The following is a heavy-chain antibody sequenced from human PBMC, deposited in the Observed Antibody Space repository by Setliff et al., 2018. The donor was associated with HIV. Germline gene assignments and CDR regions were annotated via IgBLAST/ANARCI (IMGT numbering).Heavy chain of an antibody. CDR2: INHRGST. J-gene: IGHJ4*02. CDR1: GGSISSGGSY. Sequence: TLSLTCTVSGGSISSGGSYWSWIRQHPGKGLEWIGYINHRGSTNCNPSLKSRVSISVDTSKNQFSLKLSSVTAADTAVYYCATLKMATIYRDFDYWGQGTLVTVAS. CDR3: ATLKMATIYRDFDY. V-gene: IGHV4-31*02. D-gene: IGHD5-12*01.